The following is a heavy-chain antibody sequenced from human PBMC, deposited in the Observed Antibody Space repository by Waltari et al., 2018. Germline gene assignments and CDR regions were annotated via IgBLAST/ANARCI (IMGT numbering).Heavy chain of an antibody. J-gene: IGHJ4*02. CDR3: AGIHDDGDLVFGY. CDR1: GGSISSYY. CDR2: IYYSGST. V-gene: IGHV4-59*01. Sequence: QVQLQESGPGLVKPSETLSLTCTVSGGSISSYYWSWIRQPPGKGLEWIGYIYYSGSTNYNPSLKRRGTITVETSKNQVSPKLRSVTAADTAVYYCAGIHDDGDLVFGYWGQGTLVTVSS. D-gene: IGHD5-18*01.